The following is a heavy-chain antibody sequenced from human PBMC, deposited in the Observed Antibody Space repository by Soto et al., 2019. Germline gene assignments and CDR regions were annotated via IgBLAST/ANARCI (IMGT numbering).Heavy chain of an antibody. CDR1: GGSISSSNW. J-gene: IGHJ4*02. D-gene: IGHD6-19*01. V-gene: IGHV4-4*02. CDR2: IYHSGST. Sequence: SETLSLTCAVSGGSISSSNWWSWVRQPPGKGLEWIGEIYHSGSTNYNPSLKSRVTILVDKSKNQFSLKLSSVTAADTAVYYCARDIRIAVAGPLDYWGQGTLVTVSS. CDR3: ARDIRIAVAGPLDY.